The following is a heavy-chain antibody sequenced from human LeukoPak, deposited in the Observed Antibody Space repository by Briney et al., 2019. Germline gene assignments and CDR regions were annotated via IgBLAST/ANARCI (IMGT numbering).Heavy chain of an antibody. CDR2: ISYDGSNK. CDR3: ARGQRLFFQAPFDY. CDR1: GFTFSSYA. D-gene: IGHD2/OR15-2a*01. J-gene: IGHJ4*02. V-gene: IGHV3-30-3*01. Sequence: HPGGSLRLSCAASGFTFSSYAMHWVRQAPGKGLEWVAVISYDGSNKYYADSVKGRFTISRDNSKNTLYLQMNSLRAEDTAVYYCARGQRLFFQAPFDYWGQGTLVTVSS.